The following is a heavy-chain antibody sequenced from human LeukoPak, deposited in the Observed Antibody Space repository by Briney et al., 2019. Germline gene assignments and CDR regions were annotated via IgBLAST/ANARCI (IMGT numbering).Heavy chain of an antibody. D-gene: IGHD2-21*01. V-gene: IGHV3-23*01. J-gene: IGHJ4*02. CDR3: AKRGVVIRVILVGFHREAYYFDS. Sequence: GGSLRLSCAVSGITLSNYGMSWVRQAPGKGLEWVAGISGSGGSTNYADSVKGRFTISRDNPKNTLLLQMNSLRAEDTAVYFCAKRGVVIRVILVGFHREAYYFDSWGQGALVTVSS. CDR1: GITLSNYG. CDR2: ISGSGGST.